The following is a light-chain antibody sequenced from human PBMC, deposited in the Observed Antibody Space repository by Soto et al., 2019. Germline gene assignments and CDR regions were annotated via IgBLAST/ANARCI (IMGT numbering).Light chain of an antibody. V-gene: IGKV3-11*01. J-gene: IGKJ2*01. Sequence: EIVLTQSPATLSLSPGERATLSCRASQSVSRYLAWYQQKPGQAPRLLIYDASNRATGIPARFSGSGSATYFTLTISSLEPEDFAVYYCQQRSNWPPYTFGQGTKLEIK. CDR3: QQRSNWPPYT. CDR1: QSVSRY. CDR2: DAS.